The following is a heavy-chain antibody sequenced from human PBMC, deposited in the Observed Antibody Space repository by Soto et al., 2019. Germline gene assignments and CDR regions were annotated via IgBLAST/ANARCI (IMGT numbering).Heavy chain of an antibody. J-gene: IGHJ6*02. V-gene: IGHV3-15*07. CDR2: VKSKSDGGTA. CDR3: TDGMDV. Sequence: GGAPRLSRAAPGFSFTNALPKARMKWVRQAPGKGLEWVGRVKSKSDGGTADYAAPVKGRFTVSRDDSRKTLYLQMNSLQSEDTAVYYCTDGMDVWGQGTTVTVSS. CDR1: GFSFTNALPKAR.